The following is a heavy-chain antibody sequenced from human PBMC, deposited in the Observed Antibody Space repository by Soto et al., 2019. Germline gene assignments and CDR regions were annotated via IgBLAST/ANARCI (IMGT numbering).Heavy chain of an antibody. D-gene: IGHD3-22*01. CDR2: VSPSGST. V-gene: IGHV4-4*07. Sequence: SETLSLTCTVAGDSISRDFWSWIRQPAGKGLEWIGHVSPSGSTKYNPSLKSRVNLSLDMSKNEFFLMLSSVTAADTAVYYCARELFYYDRSGYYRAPNYFDLWGQGPLVTVSS. J-gene: IGHJ4*02. CDR1: GDSISRDF. CDR3: ARELFYYDRSGYYRAPNYFDL.